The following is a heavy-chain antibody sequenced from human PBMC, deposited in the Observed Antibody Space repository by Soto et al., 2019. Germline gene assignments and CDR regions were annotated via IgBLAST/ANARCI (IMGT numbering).Heavy chain of an antibody. Sequence: QAQLVQSGAEVKKPGASVKVSCKASGYTFTKYYIHWVRQAPGQGLEWMGWSNPNTGGTNYAQKLQGRVAMTRDTSISTAYMYLSRLGSDDTAVYYCARQLANCGGECYTEPLDYWGQGTLVTVSS. J-gene: IGHJ4*02. CDR3: ARQLANCGGECYTEPLDY. D-gene: IGHD2-21*01. CDR2: SNPNTGGT. CDR1: GYTFTKYY. V-gene: IGHV1-2*02.